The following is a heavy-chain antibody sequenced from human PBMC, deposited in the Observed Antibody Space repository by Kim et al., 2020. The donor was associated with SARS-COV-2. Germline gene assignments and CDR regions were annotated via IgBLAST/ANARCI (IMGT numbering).Heavy chain of an antibody. J-gene: IGHJ4*02. Sequence: FQGRVTITADESTSTAYMELSSLRSEDTAVYYCARQRDYYDSSGYYEQDYWGQGTLVTVSS. CDR3: ARQRDYYDSSGYYEQDY. V-gene: IGHV1-69*01. D-gene: IGHD3-22*01.